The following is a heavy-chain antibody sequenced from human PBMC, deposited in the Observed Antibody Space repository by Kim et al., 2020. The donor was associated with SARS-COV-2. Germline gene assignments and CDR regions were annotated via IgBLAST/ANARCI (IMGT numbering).Heavy chain of an antibody. V-gene: IGHV1-2*06. D-gene: IGHD3-16*02. CDR1: GYTFTGYY. CDR2: INPNSGGT. CDR3: ARDLTAYIWGSYPPAGWFDP. J-gene: IGHJ5*02. Sequence: ASVKVSCKASGYTFTGYYMHWVRQAPGQGLEWMGRINPNSGGTNYAQKFQGRVTMTRDTSISTAYMELSRLRSDDTAVYYCARDLTAYIWGSYPPAGWFDPWGQGTLVTVSS.